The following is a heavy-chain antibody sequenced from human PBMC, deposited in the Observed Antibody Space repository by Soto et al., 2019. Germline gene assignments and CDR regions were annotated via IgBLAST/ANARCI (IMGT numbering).Heavy chain of an antibody. CDR2: IMPKFGVE. D-gene: IGHD3-10*01. J-gene: IGHJ6*02. V-gene: IGHV1-69*01. CDR3: ARGAGGMDV. CDR1: GGTFSSYA. Sequence: QVQLVQSGAEVKKPGSSVKVSCKASGGTFSSYAITWVRQAPGQGLEWMGGIMPKFGVENHAQKFQGRVTITADESTGTAYMELRSLRSEDTAVYYCARGAGGMDVWGQGTTVTVSS.